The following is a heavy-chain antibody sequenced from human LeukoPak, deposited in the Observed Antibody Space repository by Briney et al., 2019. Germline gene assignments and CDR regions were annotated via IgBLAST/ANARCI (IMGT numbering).Heavy chain of an antibody. CDR2: IYYSGTT. V-gene: IGHV4-39*01. J-gene: IGHJ4*02. CDR1: GGSISSSPYY. CDR3: ARQTGSGLFILP. Sequence: SETLSLTCTVSGGSISSSPYYWGWIRQPPGKGLEWIGSIYYSGTTHYSPSLESRVTISVDTSKNQFSLKLASVTAADTAVYYCARQTGSGLFILPGGQGTLVTVSS. D-gene: IGHD3/OR15-3a*01.